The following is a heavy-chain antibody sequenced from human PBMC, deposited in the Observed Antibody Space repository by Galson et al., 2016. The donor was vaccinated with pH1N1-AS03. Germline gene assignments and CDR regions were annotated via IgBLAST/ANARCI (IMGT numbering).Heavy chain of an antibody. D-gene: IGHD2-8*01. CDR1: GFTFSTFS. Sequence: SLRLSCAASGFTFSTFSMSWARQTPGRGLEWVASISASATDTYYADSVKGRFTITRDTSRSTLYLQMSNLRAEDTAVYYCARRSLWCPVPTFYFDYWGQGTLVTVSS. J-gene: IGHJ4*02. V-gene: IGHV3-23*01. CDR3: ARRSLWCPVPTFYFDY. CDR2: ISASATDT.